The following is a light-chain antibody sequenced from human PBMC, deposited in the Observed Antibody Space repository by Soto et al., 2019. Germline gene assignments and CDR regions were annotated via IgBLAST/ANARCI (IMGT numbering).Light chain of an antibody. J-gene: IGKJ1*01. Sequence: IVMTQSPATLSVSPGESATLSCRASQNIYYNVAWYQHRPGQAPRLLIYRASTSATGVPARFSGSGSGTEFTLTISSLQSEDFTVYSCLQYHNLWSFGQGNKVEI. CDR3: LQYHNLWS. CDR1: QNIYYN. V-gene: IGKV3-15*01. CDR2: RAS.